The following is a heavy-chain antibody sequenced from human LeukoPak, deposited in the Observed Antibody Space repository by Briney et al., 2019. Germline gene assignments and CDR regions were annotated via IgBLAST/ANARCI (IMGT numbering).Heavy chain of an antibody. D-gene: IGHD5-12*01. CDR1: EYTFTGYY. CDR2: INPNSGGT. CDR3: ARDHSGYEVDY. Sequence: GASVKVSCKASEYTFTGYYMHWVRQAPGQGLEWMGRINPNSGGTNYAQKFQGRVTMTRDTSTSTVYMELSSLRSEDTAVYYCARDHSGYEVDYWGQGTLVTVSS. J-gene: IGHJ4*02. V-gene: IGHV1-2*06.